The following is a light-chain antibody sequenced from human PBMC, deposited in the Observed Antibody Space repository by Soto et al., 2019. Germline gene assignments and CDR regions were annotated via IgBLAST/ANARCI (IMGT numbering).Light chain of an antibody. Sequence: QSVLTQSSSAAASLGSSVKLTCTLSSGNRDDRIAWHQQQPGKAPRYMMKVEGSGNYNRGSGVPDRFSGSSSGADRYLTISNLQPEDEADYYCETWGSAIWVFGGGTKLTVL. CDR1: SGNRDDR. J-gene: IGLJ3*02. CDR2: VEGSGNY. V-gene: IGLV4-60*03. CDR3: ETWGSAIWV.